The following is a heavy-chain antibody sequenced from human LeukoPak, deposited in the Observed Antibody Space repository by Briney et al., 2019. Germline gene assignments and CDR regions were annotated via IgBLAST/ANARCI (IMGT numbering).Heavy chain of an antibody. D-gene: IGHD6-13*01. Sequence: VASGKVSCKASGYNFDKFGIAWVRQAPGQGLEWMGWINTHNGNTKYAQQYQGRVTMTTDTSTSTVYMELRSLRSDDTAVYFCARDTPQHLKRYDYWGQGTQVTVSS. J-gene: IGHJ4*02. V-gene: IGHV1-18*01. CDR3: ARDTPQHLKRYDY. CDR2: INTHNGNT. CDR1: GYNFDKFG.